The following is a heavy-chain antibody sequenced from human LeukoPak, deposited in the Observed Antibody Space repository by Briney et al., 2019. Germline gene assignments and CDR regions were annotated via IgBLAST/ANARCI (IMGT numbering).Heavy chain of an antibody. J-gene: IGHJ5*02. CDR2: IYYSGGT. D-gene: IGHD3-22*01. V-gene: IGHV4-39*01. CDR3: AKLTRIGYYDSSGYYPYDWFDP. CDR1: GGSISSSSYY. Sequence: SETLSLACSVSGGSISSSSYYWGWIRQPPGKGLEWIGSIYYSGGTYYNPSLKSRVTISVDTSKNQFSLKLSSVTAADTAVYYCAKLTRIGYYDSSGYYPYDWFDPWGQGTLVTVSS.